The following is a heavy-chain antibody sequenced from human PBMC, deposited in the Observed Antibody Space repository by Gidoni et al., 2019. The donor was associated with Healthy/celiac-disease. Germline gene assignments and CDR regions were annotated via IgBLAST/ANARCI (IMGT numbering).Heavy chain of an antibody. D-gene: IGHD4-17*01. J-gene: IGHJ3*02. Sequence: EVQLVESGGGLVQPGGSLRLSCSASGFTFSSYAMHWVRQAPGKGLEYVSAISSNGGSTYYADSVKGRFTISRDNSKNTLYLQMSSLRAEDTAVYYCVKDWDYGDYEIGDAFDIWGQGTMVTVSS. CDR1: GFTFSSYA. V-gene: IGHV3-64D*06. CDR3: VKDWDYGDYEIGDAFDI. CDR2: ISSNGGST.